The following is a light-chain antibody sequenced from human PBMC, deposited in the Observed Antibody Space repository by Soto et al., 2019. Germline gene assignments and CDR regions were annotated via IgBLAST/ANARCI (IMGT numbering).Light chain of an antibody. CDR2: KAS. Sequence: DIQMTQSPSTLSASVGDRVTITCRASQSISSWLAWYQQKPGKAPKLLIYKASSLESGVPSRFSGSGSGTEFTLTISSLQSEDFAVYYCQHQSSWPRTFGQGTKVDI. CDR3: QHQSSWPRT. J-gene: IGKJ1*01. CDR1: QSISSW. V-gene: IGKV1-5*03.